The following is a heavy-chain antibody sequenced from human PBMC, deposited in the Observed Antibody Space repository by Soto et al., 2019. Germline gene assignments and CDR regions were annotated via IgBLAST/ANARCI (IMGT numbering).Heavy chain of an antibody. J-gene: IGHJ1*01. CDR2: ISGSGGST. D-gene: IGHD3-10*01. CDR1: GFTFSSYA. CDR3: AKDPPVYYYGSRRGVYFQH. V-gene: IGHV3-23*01. Sequence: EVQLLESGGGLVQPGGSLRLSCAASGFTFSSYAMSWVRQAPGKGLEWVSAISGSGGSTYYADSVKGRFTISRDNSKNTLYLQMNRLRAEDTAVYYCAKDPPVYYYGSRRGVYFQHWCQGTLVTVSS.